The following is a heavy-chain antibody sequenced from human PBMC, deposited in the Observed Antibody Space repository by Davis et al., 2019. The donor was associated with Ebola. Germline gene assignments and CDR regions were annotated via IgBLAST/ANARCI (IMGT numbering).Heavy chain of an antibody. CDR2: NYYSGTT. V-gene: IGHV4-39*01. D-gene: IGHD6-19*01. CDR3: ARQSLQWLFED. Sequence: MPSETLSLTCTVSGGSISSSFYYWGWVRQPPGKGLEWIGSNYYSGTTYYNPSLKSRVTMSVDTSKNQFSLKLSSVTAADTAVYYCARQSLQWLFEDWGQGTLVTVSS. CDR1: GGSISSSFYY. J-gene: IGHJ4*02.